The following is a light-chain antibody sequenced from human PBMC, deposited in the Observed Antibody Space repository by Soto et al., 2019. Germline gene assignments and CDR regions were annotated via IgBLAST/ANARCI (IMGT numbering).Light chain of an antibody. CDR1: SSNIGSNT. Sequence: QSVLTQPPSASGTPGQRVTISCSGSSSNIGSNTVNWYQQLPGTAPKLLIYSNNQRPSGVPDRFSGSKSGTSVSLAISGLQSEDEADYYCATWDDSLNAYVFGTGTRSRS. CDR3: ATWDDSLNAYV. CDR2: SNN. V-gene: IGLV1-44*01. J-gene: IGLJ1*01.